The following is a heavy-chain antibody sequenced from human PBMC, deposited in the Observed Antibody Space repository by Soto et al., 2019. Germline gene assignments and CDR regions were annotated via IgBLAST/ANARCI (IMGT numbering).Heavy chain of an antibody. D-gene: IGHD3-3*01. Sequence: GGSLRLSCAASGFTFSSYSMNWVRQAPGKGLEWVSSISSSSSYIYYADSVKGRFTISRDNAKNSLYLQMNSLRAEDTAVYYCARDSVTILGVVTYYGMDVWGQGTTVTGSS. J-gene: IGHJ6*02. CDR2: ISSSSSYI. CDR3: ARDSVTILGVVTYYGMDV. V-gene: IGHV3-21*01. CDR1: GFTFSSYS.